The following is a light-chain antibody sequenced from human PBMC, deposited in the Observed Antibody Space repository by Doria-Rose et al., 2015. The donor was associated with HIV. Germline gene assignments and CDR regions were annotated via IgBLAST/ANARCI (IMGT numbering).Light chain of an antibody. CDR1: QSFSSTY. J-gene: IGKJ1*01. CDR3: HQYGTSWT. V-gene: IGKV3-20*01. Sequence: IVLTQSPGTLSLSPGERATLSCRASQSFSSTYLAWYQQKPGQAPSLLIYDGSTRATGIPDRFSASGSGTDFTLTINRLEPEDFAPYYCHQYGTSWTFGQGTKVEI. CDR2: DGS.